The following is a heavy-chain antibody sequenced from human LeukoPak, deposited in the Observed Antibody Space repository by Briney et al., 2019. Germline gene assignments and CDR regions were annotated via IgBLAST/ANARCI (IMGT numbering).Heavy chain of an antibody. D-gene: IGHD3-22*01. CDR2: IYNSGSP. CDR1: GGSISSYC. J-gene: IGHJ5*02. CDR3: AKDLYYYDTNAYYFDWFDP. V-gene: IGHV4-59*01. Sequence: SETLSLTCTVSGGSISSYCWSWVRQPPGKGLEWIGYIYNSGSPNYNPSLKSRVTMSVDTSKNQFSLKLSSVTAADTAVYYCAKDLYYYDTNAYYFDWFDPWGQGTLVTVSS.